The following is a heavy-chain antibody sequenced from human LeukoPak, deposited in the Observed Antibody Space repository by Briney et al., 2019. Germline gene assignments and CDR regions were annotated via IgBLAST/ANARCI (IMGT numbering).Heavy chain of an antibody. D-gene: IGHD5-18*01. CDR2: ISSDGSTA. CDR1: GFTFSSYW. V-gene: IGHV3-74*01. CDR3: ARDEHTSMPDY. J-gene: IGHJ4*02. Sequence: GGSLRLSCAASGFTFSSYWMHWARQAPGKGLVWVSRISSDGSTADYADSVKGRFTISRDNAKNTLYLQMNSLRAEDTAVFYCARDEHTSMPDYWGQGTLVTVSS.